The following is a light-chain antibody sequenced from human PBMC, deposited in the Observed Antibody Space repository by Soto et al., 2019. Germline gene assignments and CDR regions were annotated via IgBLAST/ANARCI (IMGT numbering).Light chain of an antibody. V-gene: IGLV7-43*01. CDR1: TGTVTSGHY. J-gene: IGLJ3*02. Sequence: QTVVTQEPSLTVSPGGTVTLPCASSTGTVTSGHYPNWLQQKPGQAPRALIYSTDTRHSWTPARFSGSLLGGKAALTLSGGQPEDEADYYCLLDYGGAVVFGGGTKLTVL. CDR2: STD. CDR3: LLDYGGAVV.